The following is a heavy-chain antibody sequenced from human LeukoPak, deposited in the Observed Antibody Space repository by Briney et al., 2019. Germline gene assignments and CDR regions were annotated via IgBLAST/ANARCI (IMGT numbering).Heavy chain of an antibody. CDR1: GGTFSSYA. V-gene: IGHV1-18*01. J-gene: IGHJ4*02. Sequence: ASVKVSCKASGGTFSSYAISWVRQAPGQGLEWMGWISAYNGNTNYAQKLQGRVTMTTDTSTSTAYMELRSLRSDDTAVYYCARDTPVGPPQEGDYWGQGTLVTVSS. CDR3: ARDTPVGPPQEGDY. CDR2: ISAYNGNT.